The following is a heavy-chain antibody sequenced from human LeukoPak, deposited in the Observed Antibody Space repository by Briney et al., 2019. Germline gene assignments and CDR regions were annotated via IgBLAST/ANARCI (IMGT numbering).Heavy chain of an antibody. Sequence: PSETLSLTCAVYGGSFSDYYWSWLRQPPGKGLEWIGEINHSGSTNYNPSLKSRLTISVDTSKNQFSLKLSSVTAADTAVYYCARANTYYYGSGSYIPQDYWGQGTLVTVSS. D-gene: IGHD3-10*01. J-gene: IGHJ4*02. CDR2: INHSGST. V-gene: IGHV4-34*01. CDR3: ARANTYYYGSGSYIPQDY. CDR1: GGSFSDYY.